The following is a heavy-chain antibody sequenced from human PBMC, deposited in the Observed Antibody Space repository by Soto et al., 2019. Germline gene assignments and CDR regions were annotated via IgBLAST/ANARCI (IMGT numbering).Heavy chain of an antibody. CDR1: GYTFTSYD. D-gene: IGHD6-13*01. CDR2: MSPNSDST. V-gene: IGHV1-8*01. CDR3: ARGITAGVDY. Sequence: QVQLVQSGAEVKKPGASVKVSCKASGYTFTSYDINWVRQATGQGLEWMGWMSPNSDSTGYAQKFQGRVTITRDTSISTAYMELTSLGSEDTAVYYCARGITAGVDYWGQGTLVTVSS. J-gene: IGHJ4*02.